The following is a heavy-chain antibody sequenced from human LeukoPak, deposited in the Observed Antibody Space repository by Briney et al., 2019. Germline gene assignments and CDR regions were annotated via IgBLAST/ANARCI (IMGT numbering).Heavy chain of an antibody. CDR2: IYYSGST. V-gene: IGHV4-59*01. J-gene: IGHJ4*02. Sequence: SETLSLTCTVSGGSISSYYWSWIRQPPGKGLEWIGYIYYSGSTNYNPSLKSRVTISVDTSKNQFSLKLSSVTAADTAVYYCARISSWYLFDLYFDYWGQGTLVTVSS. CDR1: GGSISSYY. D-gene: IGHD6-13*01. CDR3: ARISSWYLFDLYFDY.